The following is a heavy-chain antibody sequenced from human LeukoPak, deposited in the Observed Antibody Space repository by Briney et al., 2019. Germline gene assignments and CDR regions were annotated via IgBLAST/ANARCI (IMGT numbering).Heavy chain of an antibody. J-gene: IGHJ5*02. CDR2: ISSSGYTI. CDR1: GFIFSSSE. CDR3: AGAPSSASRLWFDP. V-gene: IGHV3-48*03. D-gene: IGHD3-22*01. Sequence: GGSLRLSCAASGFIFSSSEMNWVRQAPGKGLEWVSYISSSGYTIYYADSVKGRFTISRDNAKNSLHLQMNSLRAEDTAVYYCAGAPSSASRLWFDPWGQGILVTVSS.